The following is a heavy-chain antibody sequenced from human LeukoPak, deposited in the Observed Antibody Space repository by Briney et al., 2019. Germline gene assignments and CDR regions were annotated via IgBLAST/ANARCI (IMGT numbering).Heavy chain of an antibody. Sequence: PGGSLSVTCAASGFTFSSYWMTWVRQTPGKGLEWVANIRQDGNERYFWDSVQGRFTISRDNAKNSLYLQMNDLRAEDAGVYYCTRDTGGGESYPDYWGQGTLVTVSS. CDR1: GFTFSSYW. V-gene: IGHV3-7*03. CDR2: IRQDGNER. CDR3: TRDTGGGESYPDY. J-gene: IGHJ4*02. D-gene: IGHD1-26*01.